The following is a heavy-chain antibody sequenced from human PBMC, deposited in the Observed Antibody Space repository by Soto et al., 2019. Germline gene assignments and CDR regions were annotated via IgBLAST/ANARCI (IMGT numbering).Heavy chain of an antibody. Sequence: EVQLVDSGGGLVQPGGSLRLSCAASGFTFSSYWMQWARQAPGNRLVWVSRISSDGSSTRYADSVRGRFTISRDNAKNTLYLQMNSLRAKDTAVYYCASWIGSGSNYDVGYWGQGTLVTVSS. CDR1: GFTFSSYW. V-gene: IGHV3-74*01. CDR3: ASWIGSGSNYDVGY. D-gene: IGHD1-26*01. CDR2: ISSDGSST. J-gene: IGHJ4*02.